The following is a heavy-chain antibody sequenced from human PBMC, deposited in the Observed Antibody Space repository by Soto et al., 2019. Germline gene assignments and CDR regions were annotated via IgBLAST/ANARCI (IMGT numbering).Heavy chain of an antibody. CDR2: IYHSGST. D-gene: IGHD2-2*01. V-gene: IGHV4-4*02. J-gene: IGHJ6*02. Sequence: QVQLQESGPGLVKPSGTLSLTCAVSGGSISSSNWWSWVRQPPGKGLEWIGEIYHSGSTNYNPSLKSRVTISVDRSKTQFSLKLRSVTAADTAVYYCAKVVGGYYYAMDVWGQGTTVTVSS. CDR3: AKVVGGYYYAMDV. CDR1: GGSISSSNW.